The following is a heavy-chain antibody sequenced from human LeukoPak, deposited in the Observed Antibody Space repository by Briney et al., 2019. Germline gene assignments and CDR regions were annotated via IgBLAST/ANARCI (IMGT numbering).Heavy chain of an antibody. CDR2: IWYDGSNK. Sequence: GGSLRLSRAASGFTFSSYGMHWVRQAPGKGLEWVAVIWYDGSNKYYADSVKGRFTISRDNSKNTLYLQMNSLRAEDTAVYYCARGDYYGSRGDYWGQGTLVTVSS. D-gene: IGHD3-10*01. CDR1: GFTFSSYG. CDR3: ARGDYYGSRGDY. V-gene: IGHV3-33*01. J-gene: IGHJ4*02.